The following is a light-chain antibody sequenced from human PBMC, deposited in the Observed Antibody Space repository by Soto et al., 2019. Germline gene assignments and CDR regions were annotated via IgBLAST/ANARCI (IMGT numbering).Light chain of an antibody. CDR2: EVS. CDR1: SSDDGGYTY. J-gene: IGLJ2*01. CDR3: RSYAGSNNLV. Sequence: QSALTKPPSASGSPGQSVNISCTGTSSDDGGYTYVSWYQQHPGKAPKLMIYEVSKPPLGVPDRFNGSKSGNTAPLTVYGLQAEGEDDYYCRSYAGSNNLVFGGGTKLTVL. V-gene: IGLV2-8*01.